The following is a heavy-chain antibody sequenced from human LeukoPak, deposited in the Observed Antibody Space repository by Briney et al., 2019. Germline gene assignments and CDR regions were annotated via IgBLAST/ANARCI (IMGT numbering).Heavy chain of an antibody. CDR2: ISGDGGGA. D-gene: IGHD2-2*01. V-gene: IGHV3-23*01. Sequence: GGSLRLSCAASGFTFSNFAMSWVRQTPGKGLEWVSTISGDGGGAYYADSVKGRFIISRDNSKNTLYVQMSTLRADDTAVYYCARGARVVPADYWGQGTLVTVSS. J-gene: IGHJ4*02. CDR1: GFTFSNFA. CDR3: ARGARVVPADY.